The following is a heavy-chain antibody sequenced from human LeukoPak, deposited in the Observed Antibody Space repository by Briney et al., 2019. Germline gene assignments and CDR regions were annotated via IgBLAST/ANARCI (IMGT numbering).Heavy chain of an antibody. J-gene: IGHJ6*04. V-gene: IGHV1-69*06. D-gene: IGHD2-21*02. CDR2: IIPIFGTA. CDR3: ARAPRTATYYYGMDV. Sequence: ASVKVSCKASGGTFSSYAISWVRRAPGQGLEWMGGIIPIFGTANYAQKFQGRVTITADKSTSTAYMELSSLRSEDTAVYYCARAPRTATYYYGMDVWGKGTTVTVSS. CDR1: GGTFSSYA.